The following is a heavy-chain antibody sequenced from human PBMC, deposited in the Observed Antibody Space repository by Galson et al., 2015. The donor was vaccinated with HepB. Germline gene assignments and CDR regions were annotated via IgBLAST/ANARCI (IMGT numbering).Heavy chain of an antibody. D-gene: IGHD6-25*01. CDR3: ARARGGGPGAHVDY. CDR1: GFTFSDYY. Sequence: SLRLSCAASGFTFSDYYMRWVRQAPGKGLEWVSYICDGGSYTNLADSVKGQFTISRDNAKKSLYLQMNSLRAEDTAVYFCARARGGGPGAHVDYWGQVTVITVSS. J-gene: IGHJ4*02. V-gene: IGHV3-11*05. CDR2: ICDGGSYT.